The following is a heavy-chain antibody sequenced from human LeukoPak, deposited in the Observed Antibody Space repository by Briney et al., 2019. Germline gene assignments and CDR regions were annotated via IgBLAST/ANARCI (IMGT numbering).Heavy chain of an antibody. CDR3: ATLPAGYGDYGQFDY. CDR1: GFTFSSYS. CDR2: ISSSSSYI. D-gene: IGHD4-17*01. J-gene: IGHJ4*02. Sequence: GGSLRLSCAGSGFTFSSYSMNWVRQAPGKGLEWVSSISSSSSYIYYADSVKGRFTISRGNAKNSLYLQMNSLIAEDTAVYYCATLPAGYGDYGQFDYWGQGTLVTVSS. V-gene: IGHV3-21*01.